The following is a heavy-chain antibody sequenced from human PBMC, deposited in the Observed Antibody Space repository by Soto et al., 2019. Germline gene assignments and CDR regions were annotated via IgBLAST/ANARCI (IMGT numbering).Heavy chain of an antibody. CDR2: TKNRSQRYTI. Sequence: EVQLVESGGGLVQPGGSLRLSCAASGFTLSDHSMDWVRQAPGKGLEWVARTKNRSQRYTIEYAASVKGRFTISRDDSKNSLYLQMNSLKSEDTAVYYCTCWIAARCSWGQGTLVTVAS. D-gene: IGHD6-6*01. V-gene: IGHV3-72*01. CDR3: TCWIAARCS. J-gene: IGHJ4*02. CDR1: GFTLSDHS.